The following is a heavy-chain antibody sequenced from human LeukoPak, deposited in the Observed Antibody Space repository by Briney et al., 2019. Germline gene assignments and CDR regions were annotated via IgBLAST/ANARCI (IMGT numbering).Heavy chain of an antibody. CDR3: ARGPRDCSSTSCYGAFDI. CDR1: GGTFSSYG. V-gene: IGHV1-18*01. J-gene: IGHJ3*02. Sequence: GSSLKVSCKASGGTFSSYGISWVRQAPGQGLEWRGWISAYNGNTNYAQKLQGRVTMTTDTSTSTAYMELRSLRSDDTAVYYCARGPRDCSSTSCYGAFDIWGQGTMVTVSS. D-gene: IGHD2-2*01. CDR2: ISAYNGNT.